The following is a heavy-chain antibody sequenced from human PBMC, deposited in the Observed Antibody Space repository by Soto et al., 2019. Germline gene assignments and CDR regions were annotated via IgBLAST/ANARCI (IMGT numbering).Heavy chain of an antibody. D-gene: IGHD6-13*01. CDR2: ISGSGGTS. Sequence: VELSESGGGLVQPGGSLRLSCDASGFNFRSYAMSWVRRAPGKGLEWVSAISGSGGTSYFADSVRGRFTISRDNSKNTLYLQLSSLRVEDTAEYFCAKGRGSSWTIDYWGHGTLVTVSS. J-gene: IGHJ4*01. V-gene: IGHV3-23*01. CDR3: AKGRGSSWTIDY. CDR1: GFNFRSYA.